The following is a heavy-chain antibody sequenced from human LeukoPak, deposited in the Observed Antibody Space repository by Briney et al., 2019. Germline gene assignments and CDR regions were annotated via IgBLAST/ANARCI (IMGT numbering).Heavy chain of an antibody. D-gene: IGHD6-6*01. CDR3: ARDPAARAGVFDY. CDR2: INHSGST. J-gene: IGHJ4*02. V-gene: IGHV4-34*01. Sequence: SETLSLTCAVYGGSFSGYYWSWIRQPPGKGLEWIGEINHSGSTNYNPSLKSRVTISVDTSKNQFSLKLSSVTAADTAVYYCARDPAARAGVFDYWGQGTLVTASS. CDR1: GGSFSGYY.